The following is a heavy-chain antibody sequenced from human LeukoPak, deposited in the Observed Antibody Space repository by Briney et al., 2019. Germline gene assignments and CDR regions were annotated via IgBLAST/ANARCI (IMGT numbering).Heavy chain of an antibody. V-gene: IGHV1-69*05. CDR2: IIPIFGTA. Sequence: GASVKVSCKASGGTFSSYAISWVRQAPGQGLEWMGGIIPIFGTANYAQKFQGRVTITTDESTSTAYMELSSLRSEDTAVYYCARERCSSTSRSLHDAFDIWGQGTMVTVSS. J-gene: IGHJ3*02. CDR1: GGTFSSYA. CDR3: ARERCSSTSRSLHDAFDI. D-gene: IGHD2-2*01.